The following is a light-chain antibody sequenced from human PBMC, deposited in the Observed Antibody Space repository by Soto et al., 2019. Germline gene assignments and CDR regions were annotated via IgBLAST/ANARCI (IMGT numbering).Light chain of an antibody. CDR1: SSNIGAGYD. CDR2: ANS. J-gene: IGLJ3*02. Sequence: QSALTQPPSVSGAPGQRVTISCTGSSSNIGAGYDVHWYQQLPGTAPKVFIFANSNRPSGVPDRFSGSKSGTSASLAITGLQAEDEADYYCQSYDSSLSAWVFGGGTKLTVL. V-gene: IGLV1-40*01. CDR3: QSYDSSLSAWV.